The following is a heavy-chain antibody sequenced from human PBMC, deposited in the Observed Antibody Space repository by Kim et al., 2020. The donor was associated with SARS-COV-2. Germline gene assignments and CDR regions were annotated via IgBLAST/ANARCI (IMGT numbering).Heavy chain of an antibody. CDR3: AREGEGGTKVQH. CDR1: EFTFSTYG. CDR2: IKDDGSEK. J-gene: IGHJ1*01. V-gene: IGHV3-7*01. Sequence: GGSLRLSCVASEFTFSTYGMRWVRQAPGKGLEWVANIKDDGSEKYYVDSVKGRFTISRDNAKNSLYLQINSLRAEDTAVYYCAREGEGGTKVQHRGQ. D-gene: IGHD1-26*01.